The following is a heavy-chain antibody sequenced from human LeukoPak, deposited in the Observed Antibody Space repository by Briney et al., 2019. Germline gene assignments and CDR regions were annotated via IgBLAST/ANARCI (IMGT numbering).Heavy chain of an antibody. CDR3: ARARGDIVPDCFDY. J-gene: IGHJ4*02. D-gene: IGHD2-15*01. Sequence: ASVKVSCKASGYTFTSYGISWVRQAPGQGLEWMGWISAYNGNTNYAQELRGRVTMTTDTSTSTAYMELRSLRSDDTAVYYCARARGDIVPDCFDYWGQGTLVTVSS. CDR1: GYTFTSYG. CDR2: ISAYNGNT. V-gene: IGHV1-18*01.